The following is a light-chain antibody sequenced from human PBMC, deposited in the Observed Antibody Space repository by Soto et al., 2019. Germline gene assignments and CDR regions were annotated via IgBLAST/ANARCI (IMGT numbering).Light chain of an antibody. CDR2: DAS. CDR1: QSVSSY. CDR3: QQRSNWPPA. Sequence: EIVLTHSPATLALSPCERATLSSRASQSVSSYLAWYQQKPGQAPRLLIYDASNRATGIPARFSGSGSGTDFTLTISSLEPEDFAVYYCQQRSNWPPAFGQGTRLEI. V-gene: IGKV3-11*01. J-gene: IGKJ5*01.